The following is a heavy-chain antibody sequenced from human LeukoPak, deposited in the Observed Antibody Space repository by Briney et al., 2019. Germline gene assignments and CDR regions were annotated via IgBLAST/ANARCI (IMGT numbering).Heavy chain of an antibody. CDR3: ARRGYSTGWYYFDY. CDR1: GGSISSYY. J-gene: IGHJ4*02. D-gene: IGHD6-19*01. Sequence: SETLCLTCTVSGGSISSYYWSWIRQPPGKGLEWIGYIYSSGSTNYNPPLESRVTISVDTSKNQFSLKLSSVTAADTAVYYCARRGYSTGWYYFDYWGQGTLVTVSS. CDR2: IYSSGST. V-gene: IGHV4-59*08.